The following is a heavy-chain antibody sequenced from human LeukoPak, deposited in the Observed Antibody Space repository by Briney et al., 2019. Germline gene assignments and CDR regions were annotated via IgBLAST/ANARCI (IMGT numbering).Heavy chain of an antibody. J-gene: IGHJ4*02. CDR1: GYTFTSYG. CDR2: ISAYNGNT. Sequence: ASVKVSCKASGYTFTSYGISWVRQAPGQGLEWMGWISAYNGNTNYAQKLQGRVTMTTDTSTSTAYMELRSLRSDDTAVYYCARAGYTEYYDILTGYYRYWGQGTLVTVSS. V-gene: IGHV1-18*01. D-gene: IGHD3-9*01. CDR3: ARAGYTEYYDILTGYYRY.